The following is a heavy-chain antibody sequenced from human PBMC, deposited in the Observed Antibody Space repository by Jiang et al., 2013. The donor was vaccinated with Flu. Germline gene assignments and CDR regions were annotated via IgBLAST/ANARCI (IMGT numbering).Heavy chain of an antibody. Sequence: FAMHWVRQAPGKGLEWVALISYDGSNKYYADSVKGRFTVSRDSSKNTLYLQMNSLRAEDTGVYYCARDLGYYDRSGYSDCWGQGTLVTVSS. CDR1: FA. CDR2: ISYDGSNK. CDR3: ARDLGYYDRSGYSDC. J-gene: IGHJ4*02. V-gene: IGHV3-30-3*01. D-gene: IGHD3-22*01.